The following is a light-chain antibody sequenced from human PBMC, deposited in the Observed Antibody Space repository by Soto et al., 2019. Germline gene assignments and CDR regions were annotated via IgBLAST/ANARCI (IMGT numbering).Light chain of an antibody. CDR3: QQYNNWAPWT. Sequence: IVMTQSPATLSVSPGERATLSCRASQSVSSNLAWYQQKPGQSPRLLIYGASTRATGIPARFSGSGSGTDFTLTISSLQSEDFAVYYCQQYNNWAPWTFGRGTKVDI. V-gene: IGKV3-15*01. CDR2: GAS. CDR1: QSVSSN. J-gene: IGKJ1*01.